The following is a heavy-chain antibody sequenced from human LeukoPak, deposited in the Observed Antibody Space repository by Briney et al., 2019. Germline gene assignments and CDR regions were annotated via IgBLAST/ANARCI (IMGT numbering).Heavy chain of an antibody. D-gene: IGHD3-3*01. CDR2: ISSSSSYI. V-gene: IGHV3-21*01. CDR3: ARDGYYDFWSGYPSNWFDP. J-gene: IGHJ5*02. Sequence: GGSLRLSCAASGFTFSSYSMNWVRQAPGKGLEWVSSISSSSSYIYYADSVKGRFTISRDNAKNSLYLQMNSLRAEDTAVYYCARDGYYDFWSGYPSNWFDPWGQGTLVTVSS. CDR1: GFTFSSYS.